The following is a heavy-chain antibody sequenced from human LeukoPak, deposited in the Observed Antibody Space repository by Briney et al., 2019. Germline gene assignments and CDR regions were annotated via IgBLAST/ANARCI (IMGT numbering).Heavy chain of an antibody. Sequence: PGGSLRLSCAASGFSFSSYAMHWVRQAPGKGLEWVAVISFDGSNKYYADSVKGRFTISRDNSKNTLYLQMSSLRAEDTAVYYCVKDVGPKLHDYWGQGTLVTVSS. V-gene: IGHV3-30*14. CDR2: ISFDGSNK. J-gene: IGHJ4*02. D-gene: IGHD3-10*01. CDR1: GFSFSSYA. CDR3: VKDVGPKLHDY.